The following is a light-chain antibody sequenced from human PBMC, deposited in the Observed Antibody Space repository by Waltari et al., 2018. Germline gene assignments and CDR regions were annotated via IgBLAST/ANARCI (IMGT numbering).Light chain of an antibody. CDR1: QSISSN. Sequence: EIVMTQSPATLSVSPGERVTLSCRASQSISSNLAWYQQNPGQAPRLLIYAASTRATGIPVRFSGSGSGTDFTLTISSLQSEDFAVYYCQQYNNWPPSITFGQGTRLEIK. CDR3: QQYNNWPPSIT. CDR2: AAS. J-gene: IGKJ5*01. V-gene: IGKV3-15*01.